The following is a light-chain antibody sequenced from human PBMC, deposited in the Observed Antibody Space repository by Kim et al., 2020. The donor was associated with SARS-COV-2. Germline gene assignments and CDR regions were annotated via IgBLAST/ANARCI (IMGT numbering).Light chain of an antibody. V-gene: IGLV2-14*03. J-gene: IGLJ2*01. Sequence: GQSITISCTGTSSDVGGYNYVSWYQQHPGKAPKLMIYDVSNRPSGVSNRFSGSKSGNTAPLTISGLQAEDEADYYCSSYTSSSLVVFGGGTKLTVL. CDR3: SSYTSSSLVV. CDR1: SSDVGGYNY. CDR2: DVS.